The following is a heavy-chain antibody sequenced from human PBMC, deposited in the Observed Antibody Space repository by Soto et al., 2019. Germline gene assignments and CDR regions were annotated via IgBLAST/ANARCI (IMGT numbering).Heavy chain of an antibody. J-gene: IGHJ5*02. CDR2: VNDRGST. CDR3: ARTDGLFPRRGVLHA. CDR1: GGSLRGYL. D-gene: IGHD3-10*01. V-gene: IGHV4-34*01. Sequence: QVQLQQVGGRLLRHSETLSLSCSLKGGSLRGYLWTWVRQSPGKGVEWIGEVNDRGSTTYSPSLRSRLTISLDMSTNQVSQILTSVTAAARATYFFARTDGLFPRRGVLHALGQGTLVTVSS.